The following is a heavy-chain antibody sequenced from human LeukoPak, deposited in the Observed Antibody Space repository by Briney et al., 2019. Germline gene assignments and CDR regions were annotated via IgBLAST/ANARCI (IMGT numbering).Heavy chain of an antibody. CDR2: ISGGSDTR. Sequence: PGGSLRLSCAASGFTFSSYSMNWVRQSPGKGLEWLSYISGGSDTRYHADSLKGRFTISRDNAKNSLYLQMNSLRAEDTAVYYCARDGSGSGSYYNSDYWGQGTLVTVSS. CDR1: GFTFSSYS. CDR3: ARDGSGSGSYYNSDY. J-gene: IGHJ4*02. V-gene: IGHV3-48*01. D-gene: IGHD3-10*01.